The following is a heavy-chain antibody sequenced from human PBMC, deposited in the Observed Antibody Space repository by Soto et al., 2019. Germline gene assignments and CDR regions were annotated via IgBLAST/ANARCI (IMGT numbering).Heavy chain of an antibody. J-gene: IGHJ4*02. CDR1: AFTFSSYW. D-gene: IGHD3-10*01. CDR3: ARDLRVLFTMVLGVPDY. V-gene: IGHV3-7*03. CDR2: IKQDGSEK. Sequence: GGSLRLSCAASAFTFSSYWMSWVRQAPRKGLEWVANIKQDGSEKYYVDSVKGRFTISRDNAKNSLYLQINSLRAEDTAVYYCARDLRVLFTMVLGVPDYWGQGTLVTVSS.